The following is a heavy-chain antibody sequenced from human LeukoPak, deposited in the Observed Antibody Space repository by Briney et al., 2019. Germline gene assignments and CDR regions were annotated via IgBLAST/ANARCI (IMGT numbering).Heavy chain of an antibody. CDR1: GASITSSDYS. J-gene: IGHJ4*02. D-gene: IGHD3-10*01. CDR3: AGGGRNYFDH. V-gene: IGHV4-30-2*06. Sequence: PSQTLSLTCVVSGASITSSDYSWRWIRQSPGRALEWIGYIYHRGNTYYNPSLKSRVTISEDRSKNQFSLRLSSVTAADTAVYYCAGGGRNYFDHWGQGTLVTVSS. CDR2: IYHRGNT.